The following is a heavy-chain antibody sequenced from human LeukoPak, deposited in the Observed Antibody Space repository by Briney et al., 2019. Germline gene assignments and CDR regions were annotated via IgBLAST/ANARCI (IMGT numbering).Heavy chain of an antibody. D-gene: IGHD3-3*02. CDR3: ATHLAFSLDY. CDR1: GGSISSGSYY. CDR2: IYTSGST. J-gene: IGHJ4*02. V-gene: IGHV4-61*02. Sequence: PSQTLSLTCTVSGGSISSGSYYWSWIRQPAGKGLGWIGRIYTSGSTNYNPSLKSRVTISVDTSKNQFSLKLSSVTAADTAVYYCATHLAFSLDYWGQGTLVTVSS.